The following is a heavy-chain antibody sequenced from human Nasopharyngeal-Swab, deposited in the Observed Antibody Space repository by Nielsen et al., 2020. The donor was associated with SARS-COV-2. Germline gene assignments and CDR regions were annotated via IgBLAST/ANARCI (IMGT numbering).Heavy chain of an antibody. V-gene: IGHV1-18*01. CDR2: ISAYNGNT. CDR1: GYTFTSYG. D-gene: IGHD3-9*01. Sequence: ASVKVSCKASGYTFTSYGISWVRQAPGQGLEWMGWISAYNGNTNYAQKLQDRVTMTTDTSTSTAYMELRSLRSDDTAVYYCARDRYYDILTGSDYYYYGMDVWGQGTTVTVSS. CDR3: ARDRYYDILTGSDYYYYGMDV. J-gene: IGHJ6*02.